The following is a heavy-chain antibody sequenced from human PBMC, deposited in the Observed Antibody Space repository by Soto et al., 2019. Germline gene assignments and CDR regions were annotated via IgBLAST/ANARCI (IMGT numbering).Heavy chain of an antibody. CDR3: AKDRQSLRFLEWLLSSFDY. CDR2: ISGSGGST. J-gene: IGHJ4*02. D-gene: IGHD3-3*01. Sequence: PGGSLRLSCAASGFTFSSYAMSWVRQAPGKGLEWVSAISGSGGSTYYADSVKGRFTISRDNSKNTLYLQMNSLRAEDTAVYYCAKDRQSLRFLEWLLSSFDYWGQGTLVTVSS. V-gene: IGHV3-23*01. CDR1: GFTFSSYA.